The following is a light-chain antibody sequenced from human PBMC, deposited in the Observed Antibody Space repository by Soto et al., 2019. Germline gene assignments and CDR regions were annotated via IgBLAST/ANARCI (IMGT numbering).Light chain of an antibody. CDR3: QQFNSYPL. CDR1: QGISSA. Sequence: AIQLTQSPSSLSAYVGDRVTITCRASQGISSALAWYQQKPGKAPKLLIYDASSLESGVPSRFSGSGSGTDFTLTISSLQPEDSATYYCQQFNSYPLFGGGTKVEIK. V-gene: IGKV1-13*02. J-gene: IGKJ4*01. CDR2: DAS.